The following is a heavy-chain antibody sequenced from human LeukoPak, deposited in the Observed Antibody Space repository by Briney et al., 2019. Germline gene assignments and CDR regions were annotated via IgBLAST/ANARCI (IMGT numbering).Heavy chain of an antibody. V-gene: IGHV4-59*08. CDR3: AKYGGSGWVIDY. J-gene: IGHJ4*02. CDR2: IYYTGGT. CDR1: GGSTSNNY. Sequence: EASETLSLTCTVSGGSTSNNYWTWIRQPPGKGLEYIGYIYYTGGTNYNPSLKSRVTISVDTSKNQFSLKLSSVTAADTAVYFCAKYGGSGWVIDYWGQGTLVTVSS. D-gene: IGHD6-19*01.